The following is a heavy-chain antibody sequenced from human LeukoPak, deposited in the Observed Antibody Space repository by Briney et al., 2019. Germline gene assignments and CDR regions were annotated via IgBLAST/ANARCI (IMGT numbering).Heavy chain of an antibody. V-gene: IGHV4-59*01. J-gene: IGHJ5*02. CDR1: GGSISSYY. CDR3: ARARDGHINNWFDP. CDR2: IYYSGST. D-gene: IGHD5-24*01. Sequence: SETLSLTCTVSGGSISSYYWSWIRQPRAKGLEWIGYIYYSGSTNYNPSLKSRVTISVETSKNQFSLKLSSVTAADTAVYYCARARDGHINNWFDPWGQGTLVTVSS.